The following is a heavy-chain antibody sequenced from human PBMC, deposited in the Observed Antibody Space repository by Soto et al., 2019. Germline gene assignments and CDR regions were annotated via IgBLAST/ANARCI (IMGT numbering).Heavy chain of an antibody. CDR2: MNPNSGNT. CDR3: ARGGHCTNGVCYRSTRYGMDV. V-gene: IGHV1-8*01. CDR1: GYTFTSYD. D-gene: IGHD2-8*01. J-gene: IGHJ6*02. Sequence: QVQLVQSGAEVKKPGASVKVSCKASGYTFTSYDINWVRQATGQGLEWMGWMNPNSGNTGYAQKFQGRVTMTRNTSISTAYMELSSLRSEDTAVYYCARGGHCTNGVCYRSTRYGMDVWGQGTTVTVS.